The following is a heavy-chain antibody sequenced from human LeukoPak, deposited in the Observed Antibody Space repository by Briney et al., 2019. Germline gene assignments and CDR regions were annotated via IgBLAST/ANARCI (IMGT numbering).Heavy chain of an antibody. CDR1: GLMFSSHG. CDR2: IWYDGSNE. Sequence: SGGSLRLSCAASSGLMFSSHGMHLVRQAPGKGLEWVAVIWYDGSNEYYADSVKGRFTISRDNAKNSLYLHMDSLRDEDTAVYYCAREYYDSTGYYSFDYWGQGTLVTVSS. D-gene: IGHD3-22*01. CDR3: AREYYDSTGYYSFDY. J-gene: IGHJ4*02. V-gene: IGHV3-33*01.